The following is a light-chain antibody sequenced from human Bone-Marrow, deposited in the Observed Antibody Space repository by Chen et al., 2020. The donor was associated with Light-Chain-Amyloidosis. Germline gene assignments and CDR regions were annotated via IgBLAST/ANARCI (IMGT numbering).Light chain of an antibody. Sequence: QPLLTQPPSVSAAPGQKVTISCSGSDSNIGNNYVSWYQQLPETAPKLLIYDTDKRPSGIPDRFSGSKSGTSATLGITGLQTGDEADYYCGTWDSSLNAYVVGSGTKVTVL. J-gene: IGLJ1*01. CDR3: GTWDSSLNAYV. V-gene: IGLV1-51*01. CDR1: DSNIGNNY. CDR2: DTD.